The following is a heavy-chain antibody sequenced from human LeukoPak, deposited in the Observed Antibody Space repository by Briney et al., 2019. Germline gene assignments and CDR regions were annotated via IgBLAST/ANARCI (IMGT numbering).Heavy chain of an antibody. CDR2: FDPEDGET. Sequence: ASVKVSCKVSGYTLTELSMHWVRQAPGKGLEWMGGFDPEDGETIYAQKFQGRVTMTEDTSTDTAYMELSSLRSEDTAVYYCATADSGYYLNWFDPWGRGTLVTVSS. CDR1: GYTLTELS. V-gene: IGHV1-24*01. CDR3: ATADSGYYLNWFDP. D-gene: IGHD3-22*01. J-gene: IGHJ5*02.